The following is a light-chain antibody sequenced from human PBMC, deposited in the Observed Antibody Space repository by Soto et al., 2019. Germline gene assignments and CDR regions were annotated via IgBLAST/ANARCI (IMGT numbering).Light chain of an antibody. Sequence: EIVMTQSPATLSVSPGERATLSCRASQSVNINLAWYQQKPGQAPRLLIYGASTRATGIPARFSGSGSGTEFNLTISSLQSEDFAVYYCQQYNNWPPWTFGQGTKVEIK. CDR3: QQYNNWPPWT. V-gene: IGKV3-15*01. CDR1: QSVNIN. CDR2: GAS. J-gene: IGKJ1*01.